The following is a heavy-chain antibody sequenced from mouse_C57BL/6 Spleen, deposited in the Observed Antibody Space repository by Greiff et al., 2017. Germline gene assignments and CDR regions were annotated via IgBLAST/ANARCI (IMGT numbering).Heavy chain of an antibody. CDR2: IYPSDGST. D-gene: IGHD1-1*02. CDR1: GYTFTSYD. Sequence: QVHVKQPGPELVKPGASVKLSCKASGYTFTSYDIHWVKQRPGQGLEWIGWIYPSDGSTKYNEKFKGKATLTVDTSSSTAYMELNSLTSEDSAVYFCARGGLWSDYWGQGTTLTVSS. J-gene: IGHJ2*01. CDR3: ARGGLWSDY. V-gene: IGHV1-85*01.